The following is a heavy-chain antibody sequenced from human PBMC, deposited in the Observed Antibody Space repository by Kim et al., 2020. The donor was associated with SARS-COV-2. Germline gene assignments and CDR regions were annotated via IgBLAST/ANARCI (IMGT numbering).Heavy chain of an antibody. Sequence: SSPSLKSRVTISVDTSKNQFSLKLSSVNAADTAVYYCARTVIYSSLGFDPWGQGTLDTVSS. J-gene: IGHJ5*02. V-gene: IGHV4-39*01. D-gene: IGHD6-6*01. CDR3: ARTVIYSSLGFDP.